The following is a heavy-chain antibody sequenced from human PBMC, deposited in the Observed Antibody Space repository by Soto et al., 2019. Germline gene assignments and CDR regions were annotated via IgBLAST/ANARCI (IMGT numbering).Heavy chain of an antibody. D-gene: IGHD6-13*01. CDR3: AMSTSSSWYTGPFDY. Sequence: ASVKVSCKASGYTFTRYAMHWVRQAPGQRLEWMGWIIASLGKANYAQKFQGRVTITTDTSTSTAYMELSSLRSEDTAVYYCAMSTSSSWYTGPFDYWGQGTLVTVSS. V-gene: IGHV1-3*01. CDR1: GYTFTRYA. CDR2: IIASLGKA. J-gene: IGHJ4*02.